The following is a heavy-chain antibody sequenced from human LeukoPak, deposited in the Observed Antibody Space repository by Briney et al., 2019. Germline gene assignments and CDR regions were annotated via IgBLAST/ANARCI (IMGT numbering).Heavy chain of an antibody. CDR1: GFTFTNYA. Sequence: PGGSLRLSCAASGFTFTNYAMTWVRQAPGKGLEWLSAISGSGTKIYYRDSVKGRFTISRDNSKNTLYLQMNSLRAEDTAVYYCARAYSSGEGVDYWGQGTLVTVSS. CDR2: ISGSGTKI. J-gene: IGHJ4*02. CDR3: ARAYSSGEGVDY. D-gene: IGHD6-19*01. V-gene: IGHV3-23*01.